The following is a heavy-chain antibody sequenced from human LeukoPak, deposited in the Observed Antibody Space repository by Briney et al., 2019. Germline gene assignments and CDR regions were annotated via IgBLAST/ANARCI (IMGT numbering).Heavy chain of an antibody. CDR1: GFIVSDRF. J-gene: IGHJ5*02. CDR3: AKDFRFDP. Sequence: GGSLRLSCAASGFIVSDRFMDWVRQAPGKGLEWVSAISGSGGSTYYADSVKGRFTISRDNSKNTLYLQMNSLRAEDTAVYYCAKDFRFDPWGQGTLVTVSS. CDR2: ISGSGGST. V-gene: IGHV3-23*01.